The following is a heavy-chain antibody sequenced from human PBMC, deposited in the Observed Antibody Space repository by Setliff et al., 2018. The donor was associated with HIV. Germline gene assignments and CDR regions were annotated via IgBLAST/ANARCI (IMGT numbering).Heavy chain of an antibody. CDR2: IYHVGTT. Sequence: SETLSLTCTVSGYSMSGGYNWGWIRQSPEKGLEWIGNIYHVGTTYYNPSLKSRVTLSVDPSKSQFSLKLTSVTAADTALYYCVTTDYFYGRNNFEYWGQGALVTVPS. V-gene: IGHV4-38-2*02. D-gene: IGHD3-10*01. CDR1: GYSMSGGYN. J-gene: IGHJ4*02. CDR3: VTTDYFYGRNNFEY.